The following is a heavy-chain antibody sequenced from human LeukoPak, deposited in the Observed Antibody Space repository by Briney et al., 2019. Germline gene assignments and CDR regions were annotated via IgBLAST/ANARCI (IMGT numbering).Heavy chain of an antibody. V-gene: IGHV3-21*04. D-gene: IGHD2-21*02. CDR3: AKVFRSCSGDCDFWYFDL. CDR1: EFSVGSNY. J-gene: IGHJ2*01. CDR2: ISGSSSYI. Sequence: PGGSLRLSCAASEFSVGSNYMTWVRQAPGKGLEWVPSISGSSSYIYYADSVKGRFTISRHNAKNSVYLQMNSLRAEDTAVYYCAKVFRSCSGDCDFWYFDLWGRGTLVTVSS.